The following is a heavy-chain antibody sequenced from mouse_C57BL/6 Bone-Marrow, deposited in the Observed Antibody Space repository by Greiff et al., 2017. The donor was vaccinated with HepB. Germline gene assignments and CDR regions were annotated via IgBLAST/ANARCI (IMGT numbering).Heavy chain of an antibody. CDR2: IYPGDGDT. CDR1: GYAFSSSW. V-gene: IGHV1-82*01. J-gene: IGHJ4*01. Sequence: QVQLQQSGPELVKPGASVKISCKASGYAFSSSWMNWVKQRPGKGLEWIGRIYPGDGDTNYNGKFKGKATLTADKASSTAYMQLSSLTSEDSAVYFCARYYKGDDWGQGTSVTVSS. D-gene: IGHD2-12*01. CDR3: ARYYKGDD.